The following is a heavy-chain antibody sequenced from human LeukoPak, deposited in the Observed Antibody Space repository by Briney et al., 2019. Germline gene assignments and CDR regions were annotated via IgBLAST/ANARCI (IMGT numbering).Heavy chain of an antibody. J-gene: IGHJ4*02. CDR2: MNPNSGNT. CDR1: GHTFTSYD. V-gene: IGHV1-8*01. Sequence: GASVKVSCKASGHTFTSYDINWVRQATGQGLEWMGWMNPNSGNTGYAQKFQGRVTMTRNTSISTAYMELSSLRSEDTAVYYCASRIAVAGTSDYWGQGTLVTVSS. CDR3: ASRIAVAGTSDY. D-gene: IGHD6-19*01.